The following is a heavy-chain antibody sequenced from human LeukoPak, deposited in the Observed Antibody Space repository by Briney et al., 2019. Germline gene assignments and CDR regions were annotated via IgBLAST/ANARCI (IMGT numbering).Heavy chain of an antibody. CDR3: TRDWELDYYYYGMDV. CDR1: GFTFGDYA. V-gene: IGHV3-49*04. CDR2: IRSKAYGGTT. J-gene: IGHJ6*02. D-gene: IGHD1-26*01. Sequence: HPGRSLRLSCTASGFTFGDYAMSWVRQAPGKGLEWVGFIRSKAYGGTTEYAASVKGRFTISRGDSKSIAYLQMNSLKTEDTAVYYCTRDWELDYYYYGMDVWGQGTTVTVSS.